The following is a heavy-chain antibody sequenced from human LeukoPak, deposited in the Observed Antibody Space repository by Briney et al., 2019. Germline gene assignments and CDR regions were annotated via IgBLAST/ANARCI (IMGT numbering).Heavy chain of an antibody. V-gene: IGHV4-34*01. J-gene: IGHJ6*03. CDR3: ARGHHGTAAGRYYYYYYMDV. Sequence: AGGSLRLXCIASGFTFSNAWMSWIRQPPGKGLEWIGEINHIGRTNYNPFLKSRVTILVDTSTNQFSLKLRSVTAADTAVYYCARGHHGTAAGRYYYYYYMDVWGKGTTVTVSS. CDR1: GFTFSNAW. CDR2: INHIGRT. D-gene: IGHD6-13*01.